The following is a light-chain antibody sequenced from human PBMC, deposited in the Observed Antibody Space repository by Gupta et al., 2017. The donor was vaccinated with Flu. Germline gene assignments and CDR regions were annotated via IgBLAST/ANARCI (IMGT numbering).Light chain of an antibody. J-gene: IGKJ3*01. CDR3: QHEKHSPVT. CDR1: QEIKKY. Sequence: QSTLSASVGDRVTITCQASQEIKKYLDWYQQKPGKAPKLLISDASKVEDGVPSSFGGNGSGTYFTLTITNRQPEELAKYHCQHEKHSPVTFGHGTTVDIK. V-gene: IGKV1-33*01. CDR2: DAS.